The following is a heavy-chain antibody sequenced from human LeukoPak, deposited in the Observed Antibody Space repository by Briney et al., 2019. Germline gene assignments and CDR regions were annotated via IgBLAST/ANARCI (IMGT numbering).Heavy chain of an antibody. J-gene: IGHJ4*02. D-gene: IGHD2-15*01. V-gene: IGHV4-39*07. CDR2: IYHSGST. Sequence: SETLSLTCTVSGDSISSTNYYWGWIRQPPGKGLEWIGSIYHSGSTYYNPSLKSRVTISVDTSKNQFSLKLSSVTAADTAVYYCARDLRSGGSEKVYWGQGTLVTVSS. CDR1: GDSISSTNYY. CDR3: ARDLRSGGSEKVY.